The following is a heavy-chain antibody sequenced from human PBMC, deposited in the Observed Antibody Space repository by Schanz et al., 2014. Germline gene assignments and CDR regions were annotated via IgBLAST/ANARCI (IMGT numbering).Heavy chain of an antibody. CDR3: ARARVIVGATVSWFDP. CDR1: GGSISSGDYS. Sequence: QVQLQESGPGLVKPSQTLSLTCAVSGGSISSGDYSWSWIRQPPGKGLEWIGFTHITGSTYYNPSLKSRVTIALDTPETQFSRRLGSVTAADTAVYYCARARVIVGATVSWFDPWGQGTLVTVSS. V-gene: IGHV4-30-4*07. CDR2: THITGST. D-gene: IGHD1-26*01. J-gene: IGHJ5*02.